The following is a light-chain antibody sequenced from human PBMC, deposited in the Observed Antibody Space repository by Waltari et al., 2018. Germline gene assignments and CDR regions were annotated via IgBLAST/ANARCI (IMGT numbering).Light chain of an antibody. J-gene: IGKJ4*01. Sequence: DIQMTQSPSTLSASVGDRVTITCRASQSISSWLAWYQQKPGKAPKLLIYDASSLESGVPSRFNGSGSGTEFTLTISSLQPDDFATYYCQQYNSYSPVTFGGGTKVEIK. CDR3: QQYNSYSPVT. CDR1: QSISSW. V-gene: IGKV1-5*01. CDR2: DAS.